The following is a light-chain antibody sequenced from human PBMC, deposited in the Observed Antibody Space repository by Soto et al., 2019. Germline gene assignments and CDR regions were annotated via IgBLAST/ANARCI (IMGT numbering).Light chain of an antibody. CDR3: QQYGSSRT. CDR2: GAS. Sequence: EIVLTQSPGTLSLSPGERATLSCRASQSVSSSYLAWYQQKPGQAPRLLIYGASSGATGIPDRFSGSGSGTGFTLTISRLEPEDFAVYYCQQYGSSRTFGQGTKVDIK. J-gene: IGKJ1*01. CDR1: QSVSSSY. V-gene: IGKV3-20*01.